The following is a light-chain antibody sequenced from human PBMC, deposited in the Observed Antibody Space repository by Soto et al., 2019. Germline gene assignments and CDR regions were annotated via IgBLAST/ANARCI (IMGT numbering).Light chain of an antibody. CDR2: GAS. Sequence: DIDSTQSAGTLTLSPGETATPSTRASQGVSSSYLACYQQKPGQAPRHLVLGASRRDTCIQYRFSGRGVGTGFPLTISRLELEAFGVYYCQQYGSSQLTLGQWARLEIK. CDR1: QGVSSSY. V-gene: IGKV3-20*01. CDR3: QQYGSSQLT. J-gene: IGKJ5*01.